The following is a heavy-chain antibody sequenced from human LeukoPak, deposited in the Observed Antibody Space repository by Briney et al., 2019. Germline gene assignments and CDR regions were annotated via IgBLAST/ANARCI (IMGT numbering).Heavy chain of an antibody. Sequence: ASVKVSCKASGYTFTGYYMRWVRQAPGQGLEWMGWINPNSGGTNYAQKFQGRVTMTRDTSISTAYMELSRLRSDDTAVYYCARDSSGYCTNGVCYDFDYWGQGTLVTVSS. CDR2: INPNSGGT. CDR3: ARDSSGYCTNGVCYDFDY. V-gene: IGHV1-2*02. CDR1: GYTFTGYY. J-gene: IGHJ4*02. D-gene: IGHD2-8*01.